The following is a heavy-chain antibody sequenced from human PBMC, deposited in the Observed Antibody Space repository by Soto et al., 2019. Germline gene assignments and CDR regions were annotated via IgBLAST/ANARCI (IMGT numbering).Heavy chain of an antibody. CDR2: IYHSGST. Sequence: QVQLQESGPGLVKPSETLSLTCTVSGGSISSYYWSWIRQPPGKGLEWIGYIYHSGSTNYNPSLKSRVTISVDPSKNQFSLKLSSVTAADTAVYYCARQAYSSSSSYWFDPWGQGTLVTVSS. V-gene: IGHV4-59*08. CDR1: GGSISSYY. CDR3: ARQAYSSSSSYWFDP. D-gene: IGHD6-6*01. J-gene: IGHJ5*02.